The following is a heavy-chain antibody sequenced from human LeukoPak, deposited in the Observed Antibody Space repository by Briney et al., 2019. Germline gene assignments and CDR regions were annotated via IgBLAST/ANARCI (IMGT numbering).Heavy chain of an antibody. CDR2: ISAYNGNT. D-gene: IGHD2-21*02. Sequence: ASVKVSCKASGYTFTSYGISWVRQAPGQGLEWMGWISAYNGNTNYAQKLLGRVTMTTDTSTSTAYMELRSLRSDDTAVYYCASEGNEYCGGDCWDWGQGTLVTVSS. V-gene: IGHV1-18*01. CDR1: GYTFTSYG. CDR3: ASEGNEYCGGDCWD. J-gene: IGHJ4*02.